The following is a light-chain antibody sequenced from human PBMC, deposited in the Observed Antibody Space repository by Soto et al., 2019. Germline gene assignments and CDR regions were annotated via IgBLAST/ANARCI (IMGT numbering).Light chain of an antibody. CDR2: GAS. CDR3: QQYGTSRQT. J-gene: IGKJ1*01. CDR1: QSVTSSY. Sequence: DIVLTQSPGNLSLSPGERATLSCRASQSVTSSYLAWYQQKPGQAPRLLIYGASSRAAGIPDRFTGSGSGTDFTLTISRLEPEDFAVYYCQQYGTSRQTFGQGAKVEIK. V-gene: IGKV3-20*01.